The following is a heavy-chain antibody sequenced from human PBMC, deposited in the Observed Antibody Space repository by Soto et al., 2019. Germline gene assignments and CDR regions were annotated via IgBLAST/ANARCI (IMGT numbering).Heavy chain of an antibody. CDR1: GGSISSSSYY. CDR2: IYYSGST. V-gene: IGHV4-39*01. Sequence: QLQLQESGPGLVKPSETLSLTCTVSGGSISSSSYYWGWIRQPPGKGLEWIGSIYYSGSTYYNPSLKSRVXLSLDXXKNQFSLKLSSVTAADTAVYYCARLVYDSSGYRPGWGQGTLVTVSS. CDR3: ARLVYDSSGYRPG. J-gene: IGHJ4*02. D-gene: IGHD3-22*01.